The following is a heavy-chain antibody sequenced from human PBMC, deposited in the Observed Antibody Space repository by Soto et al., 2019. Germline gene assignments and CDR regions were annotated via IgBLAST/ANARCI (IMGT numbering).Heavy chain of an antibody. Sequence: ASVKVSCKASGYTFTSYAMHWVRQAPGQRLEWMGWINAGNGNTKYSQKFQGRVTITRDTSASTAYMELSSLRSEDTAVYYCARVKVRGAKNGAFDYWGQGTLVTVPS. J-gene: IGHJ4*02. CDR3: ARVKVRGAKNGAFDY. D-gene: IGHD3-10*01. CDR1: GYTFTSYA. CDR2: INAGNGNT. V-gene: IGHV1-3*01.